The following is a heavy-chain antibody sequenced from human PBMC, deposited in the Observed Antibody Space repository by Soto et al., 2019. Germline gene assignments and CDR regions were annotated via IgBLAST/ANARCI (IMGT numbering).Heavy chain of an antibody. D-gene: IGHD3-3*02. CDR3: ASGRIFGVVIPNRWFDP. CDR2: INHSGST. CDR1: GGSFSGYY. V-gene: IGHV4-34*01. J-gene: IGHJ5*02. Sequence: SETLSLTCAVYGGSFSGYYWSWIRQPPGKGLEWIGEINHSGSTNYNPSLKSRVSISVDTSKSHFSLRLGSVTAADTAVYYCASGRIFGVVIPNRWFDPWGQGTLVTVSS.